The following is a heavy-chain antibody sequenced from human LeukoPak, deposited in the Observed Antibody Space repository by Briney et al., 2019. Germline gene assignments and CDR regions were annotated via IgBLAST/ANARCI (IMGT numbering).Heavy chain of an antibody. CDR3: ARGLGYCSSTSCPYYYYGMDV. J-gene: IGHJ6*04. D-gene: IGHD2-2*01. CDR1: GFTFSSYA. CDR2: ISYDGSNK. Sequence: GGSLRLSCAASGFTFSSYAMHWVRQAPGKGLEWVAVISYDGSNKYYADSVKGRFTISRDNSKNTLYLQMNSLRAEDTAMYYCARGLGYCSSTSCPYYYYGMDVWGKGTTVAVSS. V-gene: IGHV3-30*04.